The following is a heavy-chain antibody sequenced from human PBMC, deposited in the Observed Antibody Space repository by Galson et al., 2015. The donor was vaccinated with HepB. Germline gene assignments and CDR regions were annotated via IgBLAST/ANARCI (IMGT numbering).Heavy chain of an antibody. J-gene: IGHJ4*02. CDR2: ISSNGGST. CDR3: AREAHGTFDY. V-gene: IGHV3-64*02. CDR1: GFTFSSYA. Sequence: SLRLSCAASGFTFSSYAMYWARQAPGKGLEYVSAISSNGGSTYYADSVKGRFTISRDNSKNTLYLQMGSLRAEDMAEYYCAREAHGTFDYWGQGTLVTVSS. D-gene: IGHD3/OR15-3a*01.